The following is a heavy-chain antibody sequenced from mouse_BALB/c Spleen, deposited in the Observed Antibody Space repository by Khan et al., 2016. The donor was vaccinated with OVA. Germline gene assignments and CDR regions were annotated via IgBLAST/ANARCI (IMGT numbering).Heavy chain of an antibody. CDR2: IIPSNDYT. J-gene: IGHJ3*01. CDR3: VREGAYYRSDGWFAY. D-gene: IGHD2-14*01. CDR1: GYTFTTYT. V-gene: IGHV1-4*01. Sequence: QVQLQQSGAELARPGASVKMSCKASGYTFTTYTIHWVKQRPGQGLEWIGYIIPSNDYTNYNQKFKDRATLTADKSSSTAYMQMRNLTSDDYAVDYCVREGAYYRSDGWFAYWGQGTLVTVSA.